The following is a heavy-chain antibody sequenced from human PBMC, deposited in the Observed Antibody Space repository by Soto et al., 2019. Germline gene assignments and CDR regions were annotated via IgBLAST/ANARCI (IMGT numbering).Heavy chain of an antibody. CDR3: ATVLRFLEWPRRLAY. CDR2: FDPEDGET. J-gene: IGHJ4*02. CDR1: GYTLTELS. Sequence: ASVKVSCKVSGYTLTELSMHWVRQAPGKGLEWMGGFDPEDGETIYAQKFQGRVTMTEDTSTDTAYMELSSLGSEDTAVYYCATVLRFLEWPRRLAYWRQGTLVTASS. D-gene: IGHD3-3*01. V-gene: IGHV1-24*01.